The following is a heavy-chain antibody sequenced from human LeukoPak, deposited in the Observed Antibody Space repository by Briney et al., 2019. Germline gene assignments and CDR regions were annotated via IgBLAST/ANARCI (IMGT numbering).Heavy chain of an antibody. CDR1: GFTFSSYA. V-gene: IGHV3-30*04. J-gene: IGHJ6*03. D-gene: IGHD2-15*01. Sequence: GGSLRLSCAASGFTFSSYAMHWVRQAPGKGLEWVAVISYDGSNKYYADSVKGRFTISRDNSKNTLYLQMNSLRAEDTAIYYCAKNGDRGAYCSGGSCYPYYYYNMDVWGKGTTVTISS. CDR2: ISYDGSNK. CDR3: AKNGDRGAYCSGGSCYPYYYYNMDV.